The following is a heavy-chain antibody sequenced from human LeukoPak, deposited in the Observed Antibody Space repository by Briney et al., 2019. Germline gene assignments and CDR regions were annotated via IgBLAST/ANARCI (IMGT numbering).Heavy chain of an antibody. CDR2: ISDSADST. D-gene: IGHD6-19*01. J-gene: IGHJ4*02. CDR3: ARGVAVAGSYYFDY. V-gene: IGHV3-23*01. CDR1: GFTFNNYA. Sequence: PGGSLRLSCATSGFTFNNYAMNWVRQAPGKGLEWVPAISDSADSTYYADSVKGRFTISRDNSKNTLYLQMNSLRAEDTAVYYCARGVAVAGSYYFDYWGQGTLVTVSS.